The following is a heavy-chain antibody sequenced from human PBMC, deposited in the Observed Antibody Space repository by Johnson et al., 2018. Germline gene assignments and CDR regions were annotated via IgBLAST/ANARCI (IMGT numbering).Heavy chain of an antibody. Sequence: QVQLQESGPGLVKPSETLSLTCTVSGGSISGSNYYWGWIRQPPGKGLECIGSIYYSGSTYYNPSLKSRVTISVDTSKNQFSLKLSSVTAADTAVYYWAREGYCSGGSCYSPWGQGTLVTVSS. CDR3: AREGYCSGGSCYSP. CDR1: GGSISGSNYY. J-gene: IGHJ5*02. V-gene: IGHV4-39*07. D-gene: IGHD2-15*01. CDR2: IYYSGST.